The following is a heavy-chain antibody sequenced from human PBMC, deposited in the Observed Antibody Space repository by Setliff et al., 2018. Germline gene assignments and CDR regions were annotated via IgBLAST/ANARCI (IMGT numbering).Heavy chain of an antibody. J-gene: IGHJ3*02. CDR3: IRDTSGRDAFDI. V-gene: IGHV3-23*01. CDR2: ISGYGSRT. Sequence: GESLKLSCAASGFTFSCYAMTWVRQAPGKGLEWVSGISGYGSRTYYADSVKGRSTISRDNSQNTMYLQMNSLRAEDTAVYYCIRDTSGRDAFDIWGQGTVVTVSS. D-gene: IGHD6-19*01. CDR1: GFTFSCYA.